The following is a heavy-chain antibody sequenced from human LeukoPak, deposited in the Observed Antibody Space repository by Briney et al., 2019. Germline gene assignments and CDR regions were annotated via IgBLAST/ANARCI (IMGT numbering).Heavy chain of an antibody. CDR3: ATASAQQLVPDD. CDR1: GYTFTGYY. Sequence: GASVKVSCKASGYTFTGYYMHWVRQAPGQGLEWLGWINPNSGGTNSAQKLQGRVTMTRDTSISTAYMELSRMRSDDTAVYYCATASAQQLVPDDWGQGTLVTISS. V-gene: IGHV1-2*02. J-gene: IGHJ4*02. D-gene: IGHD6-13*01. CDR2: INPNSGGT.